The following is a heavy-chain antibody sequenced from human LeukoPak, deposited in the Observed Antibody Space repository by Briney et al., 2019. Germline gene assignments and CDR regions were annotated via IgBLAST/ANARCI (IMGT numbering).Heavy chain of an antibody. J-gene: IGHJ6*02. CDR3: VKDSPGDYVYYYYGMGV. CDR1: GFTFSSYA. CDR2: ISGSGGST. V-gene: IGHV3-23*01. Sequence: PGGSLRLSCAASGFTFSSYAMSWVRQAPGKGLEWVSAISGSGGSTYYADSVKGRFTISRDNSKNTLYLQMNSLRAEDTAVYYCVKDSPGDYVYYYYGMGVWGQGTTVTVSS. D-gene: IGHD4-17*01.